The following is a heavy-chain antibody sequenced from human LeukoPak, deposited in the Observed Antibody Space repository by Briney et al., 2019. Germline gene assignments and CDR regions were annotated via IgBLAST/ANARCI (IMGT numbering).Heavy chain of an antibody. V-gene: IGHV1-2*02. J-gene: IGHJ4*02. D-gene: IGHD3-22*01. Sequence: GGSLRLSCAASGFTFSSYGMHWVRQAPGQGLEWMGWINPNSGGTNYAQKFQGRVTMTRDTSISTAYMELSRLRSDDTAVYYCAREWENNYYDSSGYYVWGQGTLVTVSS. CDR1: GFTFSSYG. CDR3: AREWENNYYDSSGYYV. CDR2: INPNSGGT.